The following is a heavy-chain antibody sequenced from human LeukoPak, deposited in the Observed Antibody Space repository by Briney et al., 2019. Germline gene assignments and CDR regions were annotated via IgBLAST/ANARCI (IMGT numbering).Heavy chain of an antibody. CDR3: AREEGIAVAGNYYYCMDV. D-gene: IGHD6-19*01. Sequence: ASVKVSCKASGGTFSSYAISWVRQAPGQGLEWMGGIIPIFGTANYAQKLQGRVTMTTDTSTSTAYMELRSLRSDDTAVYYCAREEGIAVAGNYYYCMDVWGQGTMVTVSS. CDR1: GGTFSSYA. J-gene: IGHJ6*02. CDR2: IIPIFGTA. V-gene: IGHV1-69*05.